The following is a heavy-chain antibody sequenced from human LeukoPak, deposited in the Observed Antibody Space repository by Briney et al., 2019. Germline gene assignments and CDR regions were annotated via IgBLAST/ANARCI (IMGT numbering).Heavy chain of an antibody. Sequence: GGSLRLSCVASGFTFSSYWMHWVRQAPGKGLVWVSRISLDGSTTTYADSVKGRFIISRDNAKNTLYLQMNSLRAEDTAVYYCARRGDYADYCGQGTLVTVSS. CDR1: GFTFSSYW. CDR3: ARRGDYADY. CDR2: ISLDGSTT. V-gene: IGHV3-74*01. D-gene: IGHD4-17*01. J-gene: IGHJ4*02.